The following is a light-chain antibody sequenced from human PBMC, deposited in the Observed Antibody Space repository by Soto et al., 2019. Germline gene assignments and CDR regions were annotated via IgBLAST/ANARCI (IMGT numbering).Light chain of an antibody. J-gene: IGKJ1*01. CDR3: QPYNSYWT. CDR2: KAS. V-gene: IGKV1-5*03. CDR1: QSISSW. Sequence: DVQMTQSPSTLSASVGDRVTITCRASQSISSWLAWYQQKPGKAPKPLIYKASSLESGVPSRFSGSGSGTEFTLTISSLQPDDFATYYCQPYNSYWTFGQGTKVDIK.